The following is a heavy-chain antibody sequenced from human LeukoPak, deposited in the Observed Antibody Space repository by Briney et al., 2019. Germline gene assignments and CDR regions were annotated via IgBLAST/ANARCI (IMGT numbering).Heavy chain of an antibody. CDR1: GFTFSNYC. J-gene: IGHJ4*02. V-gene: IGHV3-74*01. CDR3: VRDFRSADY. Sequence: GGSLRLSCAASGFTFSNYCMHWVRQIPGKGLVWVSRICPDGTVTNYADSVEGRFTISRDNAKNMVFLQMNSLRADDTAVYYCVRDFRSADYWGQGILVTVSS. CDR2: ICPDGTVT.